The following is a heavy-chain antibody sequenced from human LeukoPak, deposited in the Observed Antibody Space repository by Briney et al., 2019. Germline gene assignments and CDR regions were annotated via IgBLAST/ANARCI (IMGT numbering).Heavy chain of an antibody. CDR3: ARDRGVSYFDY. Sequence: GRSLRLSCAASGFTFSSYGMHWVRQAPGKGLEWVAVISYDGSNKYYADSVKGRFTISRDNSKNTLYLQMNSLRAEDTAVYYCARDRGVSYFDYWGQGTLVTVSS. J-gene: IGHJ4*02. V-gene: IGHV3-30*03. CDR2: ISYDGSNK. CDR1: GFTFSSYG.